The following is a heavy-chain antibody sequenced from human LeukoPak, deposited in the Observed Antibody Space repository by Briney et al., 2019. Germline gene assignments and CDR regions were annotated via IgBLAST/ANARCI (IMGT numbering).Heavy chain of an antibody. Sequence: SETLSLTCSISGDSIIGYYWNWIRQPPGKGLEWIGYVYYTGSTNYNPSLKSRVTMSLDTSKNQFSLKLTSVTAADTANYFCARASSGSRLTDYWGQGTLVTVSS. D-gene: IGHD1-26*01. V-gene: IGHV4-59*01. CDR3: ARASSGSRLTDY. J-gene: IGHJ4*02. CDR2: VYYTGST. CDR1: GDSIIGYY.